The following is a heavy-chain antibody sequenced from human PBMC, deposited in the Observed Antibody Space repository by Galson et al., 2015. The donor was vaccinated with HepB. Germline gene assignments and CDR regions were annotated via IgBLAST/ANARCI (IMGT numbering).Heavy chain of an antibody. Sequence: SLRLSCAASGFTFSSYGMHWVRQAPGKGLEWVAVISYDGSNKYYADSVKGRFTISRDNSKNTPYLQMNSLRAEDTAVYYCAKQSSWTRGDYYFDYWGQGTLVTVSS. V-gene: IGHV3-30*18. CDR2: ISYDGSNK. CDR1: GFTFSSYG. CDR3: AKQSSWTRGDYYFDY. D-gene: IGHD6-13*01. J-gene: IGHJ4*02.